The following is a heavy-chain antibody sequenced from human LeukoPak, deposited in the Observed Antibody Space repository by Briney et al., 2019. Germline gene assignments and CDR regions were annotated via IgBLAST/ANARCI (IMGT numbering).Heavy chain of an antibody. Sequence: KTSETLSLTCTVSGGPINIYYWSWIRQSAGKGLEWIGRIYTSGSTNYNPSLKSRVTMSVDTSKHQFSLKLSSVTAADTAVYCCARDVVTTTGDYFDYWGQGTLVTVSS. V-gene: IGHV4-4*07. CDR3: ARDVVTTTGDYFDY. J-gene: IGHJ4*02. CDR2: IYTSGST. CDR1: GGPINIYY. D-gene: IGHD2-2*01.